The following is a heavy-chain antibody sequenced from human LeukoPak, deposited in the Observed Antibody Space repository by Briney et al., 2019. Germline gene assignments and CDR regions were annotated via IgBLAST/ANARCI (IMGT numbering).Heavy chain of an antibody. CDR3: ARDLSGPTQQLAYYYYYMDV. V-gene: IGHV1-18*01. J-gene: IGHJ6*03. Sequence: ASVKVSCKASGGTFSSYAISWVRQAPGQGLEWMGWISAYNDNTNYAQKLQGRVTMTTDTSTSTAYMELRSLRSDDTAVYYCARDLSGPTQQLAYYYYYMDVWGKGTTVTVSS. CDR1: GGTFSSYA. CDR2: ISAYNDNT. D-gene: IGHD6-13*01.